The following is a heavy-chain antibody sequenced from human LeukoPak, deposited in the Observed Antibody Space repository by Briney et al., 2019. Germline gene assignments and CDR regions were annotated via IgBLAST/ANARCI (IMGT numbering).Heavy chain of an antibody. J-gene: IGHJ5*02. CDR3: ARGTLGVVPAASPFDP. D-gene: IGHD2-2*01. CDR1: GGSISSYY. V-gene: IGHV4-59*01. CDR2: IYYSGST. Sequence: SETLSLTCTVSGGSISSYYWSWIRQPPGKGLEWIGYIYYSGSTNYNPSLKSRVTISVDTSKNQFSLKLSSVTAADTAVYYCARGTLGVVPAASPFDPWGQGTLDTVSS.